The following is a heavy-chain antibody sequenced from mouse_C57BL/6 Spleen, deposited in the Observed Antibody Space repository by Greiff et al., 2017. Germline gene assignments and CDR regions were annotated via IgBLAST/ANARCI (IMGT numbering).Heavy chain of an antibody. CDR1: GFTFSDYY. CDR3: ARDDDGSWFAY. Sequence: EVQVVESEGGLVQPGSSMKLSCTASGFTFSDYYMAWVRQVPEKGLEWVANINYDGGSTYYLDSLKSRFIISRDNAKNILYLQMSSLKSENTATDYCARDDDGSWFAYWGQGTLVTVSA. J-gene: IGHJ3*01. CDR2: INYDGGST. V-gene: IGHV5-16*01. D-gene: IGHD2-3*01.